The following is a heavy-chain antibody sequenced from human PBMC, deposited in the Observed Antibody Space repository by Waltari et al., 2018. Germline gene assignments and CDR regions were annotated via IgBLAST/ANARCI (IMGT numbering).Heavy chain of an antibody. CDR1: GFICSTNG. V-gene: IGHV3-74*01. Sequence: VQLVESGGGLVQPGGSLRLSCTASGFICSTNGMHWVRHGPGTGLMWVSRIDSDGSSTSYEDSVRGRFTISRDNAKNTLYLQMNSVRDEDTAVYYCGRARVQGVKYFDYWGRGTLVTVSS. CDR2: IDSDGSST. CDR3: GRARVQGVKYFDY. D-gene: IGHD3-10*01. J-gene: IGHJ4*02.